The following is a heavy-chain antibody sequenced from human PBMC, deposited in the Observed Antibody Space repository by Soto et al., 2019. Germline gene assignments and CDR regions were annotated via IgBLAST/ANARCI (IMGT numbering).Heavy chain of an antibody. CDR2: IIPIISTA. CDR3: ARKRRYFDWLLDY. D-gene: IGHD3-9*01. Sequence: QVQLVQSGAEVKKPGSSVKVSCKASGGTFSSYSISWVRQAPGQGLEWMGGIIPIISTAKYAQKVQGRVSITADESTRTAYMEVTGLRSEDTAVYYCARKRRYFDWLLDYWGQGTLVTVSS. V-gene: IGHV1-69*01. J-gene: IGHJ4*02. CDR1: GGTFSSYS.